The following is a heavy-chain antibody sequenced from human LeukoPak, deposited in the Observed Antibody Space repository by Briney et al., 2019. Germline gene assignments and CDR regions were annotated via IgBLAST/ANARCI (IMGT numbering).Heavy chain of an antibody. J-gene: IGHJ4*02. CDR2: MHYSGST. CDR3: ARETGSSGWSDY. V-gene: IGHV4-59*01. CDR1: GASISSYY. Sequence: SETLSLTCTVSGASISSYYWNWIRQPPGKGLEWIGYMHYSGSTNYNPSLKSRVTISVDTSKHQFSLKLNSVTSADTAVYYCARETGSSGWSDYWGQGTLVTVSS. D-gene: IGHD6-19*01.